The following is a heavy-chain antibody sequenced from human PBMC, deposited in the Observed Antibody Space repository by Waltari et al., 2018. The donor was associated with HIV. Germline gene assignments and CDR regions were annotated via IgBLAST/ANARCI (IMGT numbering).Heavy chain of an antibody. CDR3: TRERGLSRLLWFGSIQQDAFDI. J-gene: IGHJ3*02. CDR2: IRSKAYGGTT. D-gene: IGHD3-10*01. V-gene: IGHV3-49*04. Sequence: EVQLVESGGGLVQPGRSLRLSCTASGFTFGDYAMSWVRQAPGKGLEWVGFIRSKAYGGTTEYAASVKGRFTISRDDSKSIAYLQMNSLKTEDTAVYYCTRERGLSRLLWFGSIQQDAFDIWGQGTMVTVSS. CDR1: GFTFGDYA.